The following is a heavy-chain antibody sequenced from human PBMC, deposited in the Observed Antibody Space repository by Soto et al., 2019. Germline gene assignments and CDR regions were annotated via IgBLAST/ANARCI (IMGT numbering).Heavy chain of an antibody. V-gene: IGHV4-31*03. CDR3: ARVFGVVRGSYYFDY. J-gene: IGHJ4*02. D-gene: IGHD3-3*01. CDR2: IYYSGST. Sequence: SETLSLTCTVSGGSISSGGYYWSWIRQHPGKGLEWIGYIYYSGSTYYNPSLKSRVTISVDTSKNQFSLKLSSVTAADTAVYYCARVFGVVRGSYYFDYWGQGTLVTVSS. CDR1: GGSISSGGYY.